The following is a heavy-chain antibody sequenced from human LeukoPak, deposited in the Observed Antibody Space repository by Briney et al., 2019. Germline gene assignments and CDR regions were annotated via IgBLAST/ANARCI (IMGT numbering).Heavy chain of an antibody. D-gene: IGHD3-3*02. V-gene: IGHV3-23*01. CDR1: GFTFSSYA. J-gene: IGHJ4*02. CDR3: AKAKAFLEWLLN. Sequence: GGSLRLSCAASGFTFSSYAMSWVRQAPGKGLEWVSAISGNGDNTYYADSVKGRFTISRDNSKNTLYLQINSLRGDDTAIYYCAKAKAFLEWLLNWGQGTLVTVSS. CDR2: ISGNGDNT.